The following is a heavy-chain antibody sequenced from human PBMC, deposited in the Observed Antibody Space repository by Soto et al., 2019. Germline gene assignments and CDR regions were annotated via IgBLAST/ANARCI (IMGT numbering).Heavy chain of an antibody. CDR2: IYYSGST. J-gene: IGHJ5*02. D-gene: IGHD2-15*01. V-gene: IGHV4-59*08. CDR1: GGSISSYY. CDR3: ARHPASEVAATPYYWFDP. Sequence: SETLSLTCTVSGGSISSYYWSWIRQPPGKGLEWIGYIYYSGSTNYNPSLKSRVTISVDTSKNQFSLKLSSVTAADTAVYYCARHPASEVAATPYYWFDPWGQGTLVTVSS.